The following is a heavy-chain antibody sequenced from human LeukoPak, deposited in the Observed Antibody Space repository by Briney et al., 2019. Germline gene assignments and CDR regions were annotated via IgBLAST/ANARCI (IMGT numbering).Heavy chain of an antibody. J-gene: IGHJ4*02. D-gene: IGHD6-13*01. V-gene: IGHV4-34*01. CDR2: INHSGST. CDR3: ARGAGYSSSWYEI. CDR1: GGSFSGYY. Sequence: SETLSLTCAVYGGSFSGYYWSWIRQPPGKGLEWIGEINHSGSTNYNPSLKSRVTISVDTSKNQFSLKLSSVTAADTAVYYCARGAGYSSSWYEIWGQGTLVTVSS.